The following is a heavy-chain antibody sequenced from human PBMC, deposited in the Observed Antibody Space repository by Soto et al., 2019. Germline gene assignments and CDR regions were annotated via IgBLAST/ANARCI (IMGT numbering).Heavy chain of an antibody. J-gene: IGHJ4*02. V-gene: IGHV1-2*04. Sequence: ASVKVSCKASGYTFTGYYLHWVRQAPGQGLEWMGWINPNSGGTNYAQKFQGWVTMTRDTSISTAYMELSRLRSDDTAVYYCARDLELRVCDYWGQGTLVTVSS. CDR1: GYTFTGYY. CDR2: INPNSGGT. D-gene: IGHD1-7*01. CDR3: ARDLELRVCDY.